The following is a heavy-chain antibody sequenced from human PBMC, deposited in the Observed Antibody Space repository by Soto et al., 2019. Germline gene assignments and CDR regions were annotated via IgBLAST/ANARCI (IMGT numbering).Heavy chain of an antibody. CDR2: IGSSGSII. CDR1: GFTFSDYY. CDR3: ARDAGIRGLPGVAP. V-gene: IGHV3-11*01. J-gene: IGHJ5*02. Sequence: QVQLVESGGGLVKPGGSLRLSCAASGFTFSDYYMNWIRQAPGKGLEWVSYIGSSGSIIYYADSVKGRITISRDNAKNSLYLQTNSMRAEETAVYYCARDAGIRGLPGVAPWGQGTLVTVSS. D-gene: IGHD2-15*01.